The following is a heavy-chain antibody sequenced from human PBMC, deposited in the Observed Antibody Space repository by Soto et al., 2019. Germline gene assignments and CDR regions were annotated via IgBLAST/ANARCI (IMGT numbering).Heavy chain of an antibody. D-gene: IGHD3-22*01. CDR2: IYYSWST. CDR3: ARGSDYYDNGYYGMDV. Sequence: QVQLQESGPGLVKPSETLSLTCTVSGGSISSYYWSWIRQPPGQGLEWIGYIYYSWSTNYKPSLKRRVTMSVDTSKNQFALKLSSVTAADTAVYYCARGSDYYDNGYYGMDVWGQGTTVTVSS. J-gene: IGHJ6*02. V-gene: IGHV4-59*01. CDR1: GGSISSYY.